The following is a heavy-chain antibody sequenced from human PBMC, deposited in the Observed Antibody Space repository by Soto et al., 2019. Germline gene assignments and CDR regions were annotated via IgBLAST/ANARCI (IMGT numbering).Heavy chain of an antibody. D-gene: IGHD2-21*01. CDR2: LYHSGST. J-gene: IGHJ6*02. V-gene: IGHV4-38-2*01. CDR3: VRKGVGMAAVTVGHYYYYAMDV. Sequence: NPSETLSLTCAVSGYSISSGYYWGWIRQPPGKGLEWIGSLYHSGSTYYNPSLKSRVTISVDTSKNQFSLRLTSVTAADTAVYYCVRKGVGMAAVTVGHYYYYAMDVWGQGTTVTVSS. CDR1: GYSISSGYY.